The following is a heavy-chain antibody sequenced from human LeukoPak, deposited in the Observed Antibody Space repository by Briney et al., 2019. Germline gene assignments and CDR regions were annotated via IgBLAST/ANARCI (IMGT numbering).Heavy chain of an antibody. CDR3: ARGSREFDGFSYYYYYMDV. J-gene: IGHJ6*03. D-gene: IGHD3-10*01. CDR2: IYYSGST. V-gene: IGHV4-39*07. Sequence: SETLSLTCTVSGGPISSTSYYWGWIRQPPGKGLEWIGSIYYSGSTYYNPSLKSRVTISVDTSKNQFSLKLSAVTAADTAVYYCARGSREFDGFSYYYYYMDVWGKGTTVTISS. CDR1: GGPISSTSYY.